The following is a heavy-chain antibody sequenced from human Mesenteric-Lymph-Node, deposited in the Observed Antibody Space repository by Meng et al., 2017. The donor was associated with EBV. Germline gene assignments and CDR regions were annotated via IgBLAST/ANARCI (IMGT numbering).Heavy chain of an antibody. CDR2: IYYSGNT. D-gene: IGHD6-13*01. CDR1: GGSIGSANY. V-gene: IGHV4-30-4*01. CDR3: ARVTYSGSRYPSVFDY. J-gene: IGHJ4*02. Sequence: HLQDAGPGLVKPSQTLSLTCTVSGGSIGSANYWSWIRQPPGKGLEWIGYIYYSGNTYYNPSLESRVTISIDTSKSQVSLKLTSVTAADTAVYYCARVTYSGSRYPSVFDYWGQGNLVTVSS.